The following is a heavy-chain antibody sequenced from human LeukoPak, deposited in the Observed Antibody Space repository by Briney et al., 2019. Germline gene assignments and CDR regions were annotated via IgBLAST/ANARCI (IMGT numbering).Heavy chain of an antibody. Sequence: ASVKVSCKASGYTFTGYYMHWVRQAPGQGLEWMGWINPNSGGTDYAQKFQGRVTMTRDTSISTAYMELSRLRSDDTAVYYCARVERVVVPAATFYYFDYWGQGTLVTVSS. D-gene: IGHD2-2*01. CDR3: ARVERVVVPAATFYYFDY. CDR2: INPNSGGT. V-gene: IGHV1-2*02. J-gene: IGHJ4*02. CDR1: GYTFTGYY.